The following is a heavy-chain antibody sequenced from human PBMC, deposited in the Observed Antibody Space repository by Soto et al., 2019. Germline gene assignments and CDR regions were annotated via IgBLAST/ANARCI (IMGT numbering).Heavy chain of an antibody. V-gene: IGHV3-33*01. J-gene: IGHJ4*02. CDR3: GSVSSSSSWYLHHFDH. D-gene: IGHD6-13*01. CDR2: IWYDGSTK. Sequence: QVQLVESGGGVVQPGRSLRLSCAASGFTFSSYDMHWVRKAPGKGLEWVAGIWYDGSTKYYADSVKGRFTISRDNSKNTLYLQINSLTAEYTALYYSGSVSSSSSWYLHHFDHWGQETLITVSS. CDR1: GFTFSSYD.